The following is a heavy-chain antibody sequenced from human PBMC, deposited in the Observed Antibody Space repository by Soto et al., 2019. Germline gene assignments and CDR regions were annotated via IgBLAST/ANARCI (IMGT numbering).Heavy chain of an antibody. J-gene: IGHJ4*02. D-gene: IGHD6-19*01. V-gene: IGHV1-69*13. CDR3: ARDQQQWLVLDY. CDR2: IIPIYGTA. CDR1: GGTFSSYA. Sequence: SVKVSCKASGGTFSSYAISWVRQAPGQGLEWMGGIIPIYGTANYAQKFQGRVTITADESTSTAYMELSSLRSEDTAMYYCARDQQQWLVLDYWGQGTLVTVSS.